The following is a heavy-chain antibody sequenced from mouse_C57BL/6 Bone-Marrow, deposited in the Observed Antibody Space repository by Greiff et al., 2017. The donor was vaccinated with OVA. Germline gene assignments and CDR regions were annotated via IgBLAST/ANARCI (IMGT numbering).Heavy chain of an antibody. CDR1: GFTFSSYA. CDR3: ARGDWDFDY. Sequence: EVKLMESGGGLVKPGGSLKLSCAASGFTFSSYAMSWVRQTPEKRLEWVATISDGGSYTYYPDNVKGRFTISRDNAKNNLYLQMSHLKSEDTAMYYCARGDWDFDYWGQGTTLTVSS. D-gene: IGHD4-1*01. V-gene: IGHV5-4*03. J-gene: IGHJ2*01. CDR2: ISDGGSYT.